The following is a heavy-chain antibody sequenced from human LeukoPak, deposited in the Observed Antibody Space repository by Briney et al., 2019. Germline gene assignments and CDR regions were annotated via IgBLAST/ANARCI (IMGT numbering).Heavy chain of an antibody. CDR3: GKDWKLDY. D-gene: IGHD1-1*01. Sequence: GSLRLSCAASGFTFNNYAMSWVRRAPGKGLEWVSAISDNGGDTKYADSVKGRFTISKDNSKNTLYLQMNSLRAEDTAIYYCGKDWKLDYWGQGTLVTVSS. V-gene: IGHV3-23*01. J-gene: IGHJ4*02. CDR2: ISDNGGDT. CDR1: GFTFNNYA.